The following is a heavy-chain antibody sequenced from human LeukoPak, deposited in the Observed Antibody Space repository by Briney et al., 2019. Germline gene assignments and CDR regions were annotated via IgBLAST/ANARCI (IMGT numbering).Heavy chain of an antibody. CDR2: ISSTSTCI. D-gene: IGHD5-18*01. CDR1: GFTFSNYK. Sequence: GESLRLSCAASGFTFSNYKMNWVRQAPGRGLEWVSSISSTSTCIYYTDSVKGRFTISRDNAKNSLYMQMNSLRAEDTAVYYCAIDPGTVDTPMVPVWDYWGQGTVVTVSS. V-gene: IGHV3-21*01. CDR3: AIDPGTVDTPMVPVWDY. J-gene: IGHJ4*02.